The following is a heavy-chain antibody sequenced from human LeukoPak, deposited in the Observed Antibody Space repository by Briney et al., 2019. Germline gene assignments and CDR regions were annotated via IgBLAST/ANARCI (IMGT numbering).Heavy chain of an antibody. J-gene: IGHJ3*02. CDR1: GYTFTSYY. CDR2: IIPIFGTA. D-gene: IGHD5-24*01. Sequence: ASVKVSCKASGYTFTSYYMHWVRQAPGQGLEWMGGIIPIFGTANYAQKFQGRVTITTDESTSTAYTELSSLRSEDTAVYYCATRDGYNIGGAFDIWGQGTMVTVSS. CDR3: ATRDGYNIGGAFDI. V-gene: IGHV1-69*05.